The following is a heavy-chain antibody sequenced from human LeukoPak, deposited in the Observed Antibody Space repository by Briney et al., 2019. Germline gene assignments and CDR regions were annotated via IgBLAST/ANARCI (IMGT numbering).Heavy chain of an antibody. V-gene: IGHV1-69*04. D-gene: IGHD1-1*01. CDR1: GGTFSSYA. CDR3: ANTLGAYPRGQLDPHFDY. J-gene: IGHJ4*02. CDR2: IIPIPGIA. Sequence: ASVKVSCKASGGTFSSYAISWVRQAPGQGLEWMGRIIPIPGIANYAQKFQGRVTITADKSTSTAYMELSSLRSEDTAVYYCANTLGAYPRGQLDPHFDYWGQGTLVTVSS.